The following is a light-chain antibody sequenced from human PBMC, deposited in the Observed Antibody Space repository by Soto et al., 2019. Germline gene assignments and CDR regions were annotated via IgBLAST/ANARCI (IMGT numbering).Light chain of an antibody. Sequence: DIQMTQSPSSLSASVGDRVTITCRASQSISSYLNWYQQKPGKAPSLLIYAASSLQSGVPSRFSGSGSETDFTLSSSSLQLEDFATYYCQQSASTLLTFGGGTNVQIK. J-gene: IGKJ4*01. V-gene: IGKV1-39*01. CDR2: AAS. CDR1: QSISSY. CDR3: QQSASTLLT.